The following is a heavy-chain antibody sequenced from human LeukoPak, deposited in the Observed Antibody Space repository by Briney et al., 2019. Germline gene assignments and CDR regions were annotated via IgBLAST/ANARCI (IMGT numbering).Heavy chain of an antibody. Sequence: GGSLRLSCAASGFTFSSYTMSWVRRAPGKGLEWVSGISGSGSSIYDADSVKGRFTISRDNSKNTLYLQMNSLRAEDTAVYYCARAPPKNSFDYWGQGTLVTVSS. J-gene: IGHJ4*02. CDR3: ARAPPKNSFDY. V-gene: IGHV3-23*01. CDR2: ISGSGSSI. CDR1: GFTFSSYT. D-gene: IGHD1/OR15-1a*01.